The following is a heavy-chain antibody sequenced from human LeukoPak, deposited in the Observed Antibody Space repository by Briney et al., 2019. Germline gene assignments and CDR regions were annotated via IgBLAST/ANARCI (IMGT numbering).Heavy chain of an antibody. J-gene: IGHJ4*02. Sequence: GGSLRLSCAASGFTFSSYAMHWVRQAPGKGLEWVAVISYDGSNKYYADSVKGRFTISRDNSKNTLYLQMNSLRAEDTAVYYCARESSSSWYGRIYYFDYWGQGTLVTVSS. CDR2: ISYDGSNK. V-gene: IGHV3-30-3*01. D-gene: IGHD6-13*01. CDR3: ARESSSSWYGRIYYFDY. CDR1: GFTFSSYA.